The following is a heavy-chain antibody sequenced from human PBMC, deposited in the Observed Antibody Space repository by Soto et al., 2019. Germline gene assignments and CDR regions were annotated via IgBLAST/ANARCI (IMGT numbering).Heavy chain of an antibody. CDR3: AKDSSGYYDILTGYYRYYYGMDV. D-gene: IGHD3-9*01. CDR2: ISYDGSNK. CDR1: GFTFSSYG. J-gene: IGHJ6*02. V-gene: IGHV3-30*18. Sequence: QVQLVESGGGVVQPGRSLRLSCAASGFTFSSYGMHWVRQAPGKGLEWVAVISYDGSNKYYADSVKGRFTISRDNSKNTLYLQMNSLRAEDTGVYYCAKDSSGYYDILTGYYRYYYGMDVWGQGTTVTVSS.